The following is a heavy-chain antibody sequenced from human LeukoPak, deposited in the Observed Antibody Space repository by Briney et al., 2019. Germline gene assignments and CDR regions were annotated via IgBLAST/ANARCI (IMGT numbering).Heavy chain of an antibody. CDR3: TTDFSHFDFSSGYYSY. V-gene: IGHV3-15*05. CDR1: GLTFTSAW. CDR2: IKSNLDGGTT. J-gene: IGHJ4*02. Sequence: GGSLRLSCAAYGLTFTSAWMVWVRQAPGKGLEWVGRIKSNLDGGTTDFAAPVKGRFSISRDDLARTLYLQMNNLKADDTGVYYCTTDFSHFDFSSGYYSYWGQGSLVTVSS. D-gene: IGHD3-3*01.